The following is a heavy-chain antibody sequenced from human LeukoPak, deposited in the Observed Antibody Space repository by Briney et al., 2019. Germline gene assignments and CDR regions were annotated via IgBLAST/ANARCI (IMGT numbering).Heavy chain of an antibody. D-gene: IGHD6-13*01. V-gene: IGHV3-21*01. Sequence: GGSLRLSCAASGFTFSSYSMNWVRQAPGKGLEWVSSISSSSSYIYYADSVKGRFTISRDNAKNTLYLQMNSLRAEDTAVYYCARDEGGVYSSSWFDSWGQGTLVTVSS. J-gene: IGHJ5*01. CDR3: ARDEGGVYSSSWFDS. CDR2: ISSSSSYI. CDR1: GFTFSSYS.